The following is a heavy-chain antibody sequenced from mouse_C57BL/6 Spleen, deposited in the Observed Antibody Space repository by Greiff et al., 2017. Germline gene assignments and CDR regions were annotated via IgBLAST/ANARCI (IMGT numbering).Heavy chain of an antibody. CDR2: RWSGGST. J-gene: IGHJ3*01. CDR3: ARNKGELPWFAY. Sequence: QVQLKESGPGLVQPSQSLSITCTVSGFSLTSYGVHWVRQSPGKGLAWLGVRWSGGSTDYNAAFISRMSISKDKSESQVFFKMNSLQADDTAIYYCARNKGELPWFAYWGQGTLVTVSA. V-gene: IGHV2-2*01. CDR1: GFSLTSYG.